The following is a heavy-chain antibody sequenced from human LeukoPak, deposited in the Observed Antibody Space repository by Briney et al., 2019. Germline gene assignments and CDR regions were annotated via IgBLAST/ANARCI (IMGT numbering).Heavy chain of an antibody. Sequence: PSETLSLTCTVSGGSISSGDYYWSWIRQPPGKGLEWIGYIYYSGSTYYNPSLKSRVTISVDTSKNQFSLKLSSVTAADTAVYYCARGKPPAYGSGSNDAFDIWGQGTMVTVSS. CDR2: IYYSGST. J-gene: IGHJ3*02. CDR1: GGSISSGDYY. CDR3: ARGKPPAYGSGSNDAFDI. V-gene: IGHV4-30-4*01. D-gene: IGHD3-10*01.